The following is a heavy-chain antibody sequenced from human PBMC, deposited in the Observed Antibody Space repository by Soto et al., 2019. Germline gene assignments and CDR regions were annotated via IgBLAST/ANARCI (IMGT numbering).Heavy chain of an antibody. V-gene: IGHV4-61*01. CDR3: ARDQYDFRSGSYYYAMEV. Sequence: QVQLQESGPGLVKTSETLSLTCTSPGGSVSSERHYWSWIRQTPGKGLEWIGYIYYTGSTNSNPSLQGRVTMSVDTSRDQVSLRLRSVTRADTAVYYCARDQYDFRSGSYYYAMEVWGQGTKVTVSS. CDR2: IYYTGST. D-gene: IGHD3-3*01. CDR1: GGSVSSERHY. J-gene: IGHJ6*02.